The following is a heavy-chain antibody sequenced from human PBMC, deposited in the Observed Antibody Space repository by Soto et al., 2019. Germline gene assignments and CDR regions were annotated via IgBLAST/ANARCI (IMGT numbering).Heavy chain of an antibody. V-gene: IGHV3-53*01. Sequence: GGSLRLSCAASGLTVSSGYMSWVRQAPGTGLQWVSVIYSAGSTHYANSVKGRFTISRDMSTNMVYLQMSSLTDEDTAVYYSARAREPGDSSAIFFDIWGQGALVTVSS. J-gene: IGHJ4*02. CDR1: GLTVSSGY. CDR2: IYSAGST. D-gene: IGHD6-13*01. CDR3: ARAREPGDSSAIFFDI.